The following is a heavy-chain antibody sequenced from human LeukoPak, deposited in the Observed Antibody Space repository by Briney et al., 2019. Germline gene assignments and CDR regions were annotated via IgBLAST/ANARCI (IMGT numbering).Heavy chain of an antibody. J-gene: IGHJ4*02. D-gene: IGHD6-19*01. CDR2: IIPIFGTA. CDR1: GGTFSSYA. Sequence: GASVKVSCKASGGTFSSYAISWVRQAPGQGLEWMGGIIPIFGTANYAQKFQGRVTITADESTSTAYMELSSLRSEDTAVYYCAARSSYSSGWNFDYWGQGTLVTASS. CDR3: AARSSYSSGWNFDY. V-gene: IGHV1-69*13.